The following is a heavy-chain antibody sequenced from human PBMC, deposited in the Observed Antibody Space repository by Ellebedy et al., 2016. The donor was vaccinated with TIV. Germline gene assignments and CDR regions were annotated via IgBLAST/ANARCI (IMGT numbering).Heavy chain of an antibody. CDR3: ARDLSHIVVVVAALDY. CDR2: ISGSGDST. CDR1: GFTFSIYA. V-gene: IGHV3-23*01. Sequence: GESLKISCAASGFTFSIYAMSWVRQAPGKGLEWVSLISGSGDSTYYADSVKGRFTISRDNSKNTLYLQMNSLRAEDKAVYYCARDLSHIVVVVAALDYWGQGTLVTVSS. D-gene: IGHD2-15*01. J-gene: IGHJ4*02.